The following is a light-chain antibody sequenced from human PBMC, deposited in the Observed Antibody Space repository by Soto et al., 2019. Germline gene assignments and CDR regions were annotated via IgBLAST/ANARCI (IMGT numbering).Light chain of an antibody. Sequence: QSVLTQPPSASGSPGQSLTISCKGSNSDVGAYKYVSWYQQRPGTAPKMIIFEVDKRPSGVPNRFSGSRSGDTASLTVSGLQTEDEGLYYCGAHAGGNTWLFGGGTKLTVL. V-gene: IGLV2-8*01. CDR1: NSDVGAYKY. CDR2: EVD. CDR3: GAHAGGNTWL. J-gene: IGLJ2*01.